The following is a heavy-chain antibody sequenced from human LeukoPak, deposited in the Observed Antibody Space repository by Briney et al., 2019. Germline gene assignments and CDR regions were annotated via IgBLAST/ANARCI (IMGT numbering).Heavy chain of an antibody. Sequence: GGSLRLYCAASGFTFSSYAMSWVRQTPGKGLEWVSAISGSGGSTYYADSVKGRFTISRDNSKNTLYLQMNSLRAEDTAVYYCAKDRGGGYGWFDPWGQGTLVTVSS. CDR2: ISGSGGST. D-gene: IGHD5-12*01. V-gene: IGHV3-23*01. CDR1: GFTFSSYA. J-gene: IGHJ5*02. CDR3: AKDRGGGYGWFDP.